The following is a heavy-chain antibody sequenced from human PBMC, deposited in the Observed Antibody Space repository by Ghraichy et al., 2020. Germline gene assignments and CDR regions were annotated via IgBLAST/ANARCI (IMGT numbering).Heavy chain of an antibody. V-gene: IGHV4-4*02. CDR2: IYHSGSS. D-gene: IGHD6-19*01. CDR3: ATYSSGWYGGRAYFDY. J-gene: IGHJ4*02. Sequence: SETLSLTCAVSGGSISSSNWWSWVRQPPGKVLEWIGEIYHSGSSNYNPSLKSRVTISVDKSKNQFSLKLSSVTAADTALYYCATYSSGWYGGRAYFDYWGQGTLVTVSS. CDR1: GGSISSSNW.